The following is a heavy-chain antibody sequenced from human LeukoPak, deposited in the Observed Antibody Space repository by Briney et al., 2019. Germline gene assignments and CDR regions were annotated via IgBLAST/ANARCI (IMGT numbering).Heavy chain of an antibody. CDR1: GGSISTNNW. CDR2: IHHSGST. V-gene: IGHV4-4*02. Sequence: SETLSLTCAVSGGSISTNNWWTWVRQPPGKGLEWIGEIHHSGSTDYNPSLKSRVTISVDTSKNQFSLKLNSVTAADTAVYYCARESYYDSSGYSHDAFDIWGQGTMVTVSS. CDR3: ARESYYDSSGYSHDAFDI. D-gene: IGHD3-22*01. J-gene: IGHJ3*02.